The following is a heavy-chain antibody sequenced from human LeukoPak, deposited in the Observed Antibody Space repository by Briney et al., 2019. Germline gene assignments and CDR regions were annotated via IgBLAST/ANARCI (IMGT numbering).Heavy chain of an antibody. CDR1: GFTFSSYG. CDR3: ARDRYYGSGRYNYFDY. J-gene: IGHJ4*02. Sequence: PGRSLRLSCAASGFTFSSYGMHWVRQAPGKGLEWVAVISYDGSNKYYADSVKGRFTISRDNSKNTLYLQMNSLRAEDTAVYYCARDRYYGSGRYNYFDYWGQGTLVTVSS. V-gene: IGHV3-30*03. CDR2: ISYDGSNK. D-gene: IGHD3-10*01.